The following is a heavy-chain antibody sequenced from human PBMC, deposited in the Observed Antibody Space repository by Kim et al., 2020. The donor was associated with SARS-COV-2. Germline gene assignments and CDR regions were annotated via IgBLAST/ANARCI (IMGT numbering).Heavy chain of an antibody. D-gene: IGHD3-22*01. CDR3: STDYYDSSGYPDAFDI. J-gene: IGHJ3*02. Sequence: GGSLRLSCAASGFTFSSYGMHWVRQAPGKGLEWVAVIWYDGSNKYYADSVKGRFTISRDNSKNTLYLQMNSLRAEDTAVYYCSTDYYDSSGYPDAFDIWGQGTMVTVSS. CDR2: IWYDGSNK. V-gene: IGHV3-33*01. CDR1: GFTFSSYG.